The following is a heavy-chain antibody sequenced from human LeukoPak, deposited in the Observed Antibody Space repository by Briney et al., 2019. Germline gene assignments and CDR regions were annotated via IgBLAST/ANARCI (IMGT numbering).Heavy chain of an antibody. CDR2: IFHSGGT. Sequence: PSETLSLTCTVSGDSIFSTTYYWGWIRQPPGKGLEWIGSIFHSGGTYYNPSLKSRVTISVDTSKNQLSLRPRSVTAADTAVYYCARLYQGKRPPDYWGQGTLVTISS. D-gene: IGHD6-25*01. J-gene: IGHJ4*02. V-gene: IGHV4-39*01. CDR1: GDSIFSTTYY. CDR3: ARLYQGKRPPDY.